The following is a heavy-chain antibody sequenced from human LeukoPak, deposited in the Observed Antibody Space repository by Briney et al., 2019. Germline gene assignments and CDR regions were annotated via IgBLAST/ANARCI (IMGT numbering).Heavy chain of an antibody. CDR1: GFTFSSFA. CDR3: AKSSYYDSSGYYLSFDY. CDR2: ISDSGAST. Sequence: GGSLRLSCATSGFTFSSFAMSWVRQAPGEGLVWVSAISDSGASTYYTDSVKGRFTISRDNSKNTLYLQMNSLSAEDTAVYYCAKSSYYDSSGYYLSFDYWGQGTLVTVSS. J-gene: IGHJ4*02. V-gene: IGHV3-23*01. D-gene: IGHD3-22*01.